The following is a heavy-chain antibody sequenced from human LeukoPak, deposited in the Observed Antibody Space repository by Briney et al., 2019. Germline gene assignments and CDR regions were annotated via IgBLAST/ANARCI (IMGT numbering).Heavy chain of an antibody. CDR1: GFTFSSYS. CDR3: AKDQMVYPDYYYYMDV. Sequence: PGGSLRLSCAASGFTFSSYSMNWVRQAPGKGLEWVSYISSSSSTIYYADSVKGRFTISRDNAKNSLYLQMNSLRAEDTAVYYCAKDQMVYPDYYYYMDVWGKATTVTVSS. CDR2: ISSSSSTI. J-gene: IGHJ6*03. V-gene: IGHV3-48*01. D-gene: IGHD2-8*01.